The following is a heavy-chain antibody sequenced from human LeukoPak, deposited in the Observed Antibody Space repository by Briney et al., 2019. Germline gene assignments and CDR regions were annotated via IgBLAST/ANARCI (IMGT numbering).Heavy chain of an antibody. J-gene: IGHJ4*02. Sequence: SETLSLTCAVSGGSISSSNGWSWVRQPPGKGLEWIGEIYHSGSTNYNPSLKSRVTISVDKSKNQFSLKLSSVTAADTAVYYCARVYGYSSGWITGWGQGTLVTVSS. D-gene: IGHD6-19*01. CDR1: GGSISSSNG. CDR2: IYHSGST. CDR3: ARVYGYSSGWITG. V-gene: IGHV4-4*02.